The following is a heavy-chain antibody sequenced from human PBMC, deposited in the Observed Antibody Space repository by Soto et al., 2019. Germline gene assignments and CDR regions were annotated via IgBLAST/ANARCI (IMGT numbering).Heavy chain of an antibody. CDR2: IYYSGST. J-gene: IGHJ6*02. V-gene: IGHV4-39*01. CDR1: GGSISSSSYY. D-gene: IGHD6-6*01. Sequence: PSETLSLTCTVSGGSISSSSYYWGWIRQPPGKGLEWIGSIYYSGSTYYNPSLKSRVTITVDTSKNQFSLKLSSVTAADTAVYYCARHLGAARNYYYGMDVWGQGTTVTVSS. CDR3: ARHLGAARNYYYGMDV.